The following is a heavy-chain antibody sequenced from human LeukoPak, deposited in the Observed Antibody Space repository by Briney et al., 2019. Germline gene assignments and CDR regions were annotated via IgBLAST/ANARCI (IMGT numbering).Heavy chain of an antibody. CDR3: TKDRQGPNQYHMDV. Sequence: PGGSLRHSCAASGFTFSSLWMSWVRQAPGRGPEWVANINQDGGTTYYVASVKGRFTISRDNAKNSLSLQMSSLRAEDTAVYYCTKDRQGPNQYHMDVWGKGTTVTVSS. V-gene: IGHV3-7*01. J-gene: IGHJ6*03. CDR2: INQDGGTT. CDR1: GFTFSSLW.